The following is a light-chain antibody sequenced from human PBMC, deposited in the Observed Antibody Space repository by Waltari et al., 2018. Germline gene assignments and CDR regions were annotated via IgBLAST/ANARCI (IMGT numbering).Light chain of an antibody. CDR2: YDS. CDR1: NIGSKS. J-gene: IGLJ2*01. V-gene: IGLV3-21*04. Sequence: SYVLTQPPSVSVAPGKTATISCGGNNIGSKSVHWYQQKAGQAPVLVIYYDSDRPSGIPERISGSNSGDTATLTISRVEAGDEASYYWQVWDRESDHVVYGGGTKLTVL. CDR3: QVWDRESDHVV.